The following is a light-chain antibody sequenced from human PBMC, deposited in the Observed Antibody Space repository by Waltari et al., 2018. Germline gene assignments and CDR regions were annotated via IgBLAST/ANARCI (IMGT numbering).Light chain of an antibody. CDR3: CSYVGLGIYV. CDR1: RRHAGNYNL. CDR2: EVT. V-gene: IGLV2-23*02. Sequence: QSGLTPPASASGSPGQSLTIPCPGTRRHAGNYNLVLWYQQYPGKAPQLMVYEVTKRASGVSDRFSGSKSGNTASLTIHGLQSEDEADYYCCSYVGLGIYVFGSGTKVTVL. J-gene: IGLJ1*01.